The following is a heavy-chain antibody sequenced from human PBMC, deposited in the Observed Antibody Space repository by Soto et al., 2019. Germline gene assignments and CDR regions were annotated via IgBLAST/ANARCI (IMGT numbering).Heavy chain of an antibody. Sequence: ASVKVSCKTSGYTFSNYGITWVRQAPGQPLEWLGWINPNSGGTNYAQKFQGRVTMTTDTSISTAYMVLSRLRSDDTAVYYCARYRHYDSSGYPAFGLDVWGQGTTVTVSS. CDR1: GYTFSNYG. V-gene: IGHV1-2*02. CDR3: ARYRHYDSSGYPAFGLDV. D-gene: IGHD3-22*01. J-gene: IGHJ6*02. CDR2: INPNSGGT.